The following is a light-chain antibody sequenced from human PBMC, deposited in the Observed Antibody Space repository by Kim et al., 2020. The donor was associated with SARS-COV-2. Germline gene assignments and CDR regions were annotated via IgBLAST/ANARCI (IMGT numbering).Light chain of an antibody. CDR1: QTITRW. Sequence: GSVVDRFTFTCRASQTITRWLAWYRQTLVKAPELLIYGGSTLQSGVPSRFSGSGSGTEFTLTINGLQPDDFATYYCQQYNLYPLTFGGGTKVDIK. CDR3: QQYNLYPLT. J-gene: IGKJ4*01. V-gene: IGKV1-5*01. CDR2: GGS.